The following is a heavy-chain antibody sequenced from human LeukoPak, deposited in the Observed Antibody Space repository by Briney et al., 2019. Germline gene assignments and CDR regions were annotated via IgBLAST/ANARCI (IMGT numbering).Heavy chain of an antibody. D-gene: IGHD4-17*01. CDR3: ATTGQLSF. CDR2: IKHDGSDK. J-gene: IGHJ4*02. Sequence: PGGSLRLSCAASGFTFSNYWMTWVRQAPGKGLEWVANIKHDGSDKYYVDSVRGRFSISRDNAKNSLYLQMNSLRAGDTAVYYCATTGQLSFWGQGTLVTVSS. V-gene: IGHV3-7*05. CDR1: GFTFSNYW.